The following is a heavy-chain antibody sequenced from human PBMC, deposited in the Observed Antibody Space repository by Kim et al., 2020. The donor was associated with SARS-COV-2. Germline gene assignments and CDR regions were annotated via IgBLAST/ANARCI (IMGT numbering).Heavy chain of an antibody. CDR3: ARDGLGVLTGYHYGMDV. Sequence: SETLSLTCTVSGGSVSSGNYYWSWIRQPPGKGLEWIGYIYYSGSTNYNPSLKSRVTISVDTSKNQFSLKLNSVTAADTAVYYCARDGLGVLTGYHYGMDVWGQGTTVTVSS. V-gene: IGHV4-61*01. CDR2: IYYSGST. D-gene: IGHD3-9*01. CDR1: GGSVSSGNYY. J-gene: IGHJ6*02.